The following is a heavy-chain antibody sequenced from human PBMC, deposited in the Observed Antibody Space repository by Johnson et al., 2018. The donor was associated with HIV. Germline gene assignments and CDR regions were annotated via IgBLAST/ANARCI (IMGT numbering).Heavy chain of an antibody. CDR3: AKDRTIHDAFDI. V-gene: IGHV3-7*01. CDR2: IKQDGSEK. D-gene: IGHD5-18*01. J-gene: IGHJ3*02. Sequence: MLLVESGGGVVRPGGSLRLSCAASGFTFFDYGMSWVRQAPGKGLECVANIKQDGSEKYYADSVKGRFTISRDNSRNTLYLQMNSLRAEDTAVYYCAKDRTIHDAFDIWGQGTMVTVSS. CDR1: GFTFFDYG.